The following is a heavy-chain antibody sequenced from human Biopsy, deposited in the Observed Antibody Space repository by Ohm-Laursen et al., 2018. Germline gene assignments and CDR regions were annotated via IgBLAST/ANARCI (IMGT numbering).Heavy chain of an antibody. CDR3: ASVVLGPTNDAFDL. CDR2: IYPGGST. D-gene: IGHD3-22*01. Sequence: SETLSLTCNVSGGDINNYYWSWIRQPAGKGLDRIGRIYPGGSTNYNPSLKSRVTMSVDTSKKQLSLRLRSVTAADTAMYYCASVVLGPTNDAFDLWGQGTMVVVSS. J-gene: IGHJ3*01. CDR1: GGDINNYY. V-gene: IGHV4-4*07.